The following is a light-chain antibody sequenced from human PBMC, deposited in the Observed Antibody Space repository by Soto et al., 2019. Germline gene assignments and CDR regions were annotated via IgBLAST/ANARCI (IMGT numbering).Light chain of an antibody. Sequence: DIQMTQSPSSLSASVGDRVTITCRASQTINSYLNWYQQKPGTVPKVLLCGASTLQSGVPPRFSGSGSGTEFTLSISSLQPEDFATYHCQQSYSLPYTFGQGTRLEI. CDR3: QQSYSLPYT. J-gene: IGKJ2*01. V-gene: IGKV1-39*01. CDR1: QTINSY. CDR2: GAS.